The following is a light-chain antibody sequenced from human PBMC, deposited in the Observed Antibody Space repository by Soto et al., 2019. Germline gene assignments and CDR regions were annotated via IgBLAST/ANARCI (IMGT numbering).Light chain of an antibody. CDR3: QQRRSWQVT. CDR2: DAS. J-gene: IGKJ5*01. CDR1: QSVGSN. Sequence: EILMTQSAATLSVSPGERTTLACRASQSVGSNLAWYQQKPGQSPRLLIYDASKRATGIPARFSGSGSGTNFTLTISSLEPEDFAVYYCQQRRSWQVTFGQRTRLEIK. V-gene: IGKV3D-11*02.